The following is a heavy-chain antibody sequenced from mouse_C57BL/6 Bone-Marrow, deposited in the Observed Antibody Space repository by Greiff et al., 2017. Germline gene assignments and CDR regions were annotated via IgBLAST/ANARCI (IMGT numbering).Heavy chain of an antibody. CDR2: IDPSDSYT. Sequence: VQLQQPGAELVMPGASVKLSCKASGYTFTSYWMHWVKQRPGQGLEWIGEIDPSDSYTNYNQKFKGKSTLTVDKSSSTAYMQLSSLTSEDSAVYYCARWGYSKEFAYWGQGTLVTVSA. V-gene: IGHV1-69*01. CDR3: ARWGYSKEFAY. D-gene: IGHD2-5*01. J-gene: IGHJ3*01. CDR1: GYTFTSYW.